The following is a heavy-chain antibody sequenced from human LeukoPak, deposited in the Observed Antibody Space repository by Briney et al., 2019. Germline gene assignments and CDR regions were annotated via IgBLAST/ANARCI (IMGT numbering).Heavy chain of an antibody. Sequence: SETLSLTCAVYGGSFSGYYWNWIRQPPGQGLEWLGEINHSGSTNYNPSLKSRVTISVDTSKNQFSLKVSSVTAADAAVYYCARLRRTYYYHSSGPVYFYYMDVWGKGTTVTISS. D-gene: IGHD3-22*01. V-gene: IGHV4-34*01. CDR1: GGSFSGYY. J-gene: IGHJ6*03. CDR3: ARLRRTYYYHSSGPVYFYYMDV. CDR2: INHSGST.